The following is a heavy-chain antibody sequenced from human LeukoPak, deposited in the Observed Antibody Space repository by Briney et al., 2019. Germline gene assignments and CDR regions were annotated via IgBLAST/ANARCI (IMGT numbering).Heavy chain of an antibody. CDR1: GYTFTGYD. J-gene: IGHJ4*02. D-gene: IGHD1-20*01. CDR3: ARGRLNGNVDF. CDR2: MHPNSGDT. V-gene: IGHV1-8*01. Sequence: ASVKVSCKTSGYTFTGYDINWVRQAAGQGFEWMGWMHPNSGDTGYAHNLQGRITITRDSSTATVFMKLSSLRSEDTAMYYCARGRLNGNVDFWGQGTLVTVSS.